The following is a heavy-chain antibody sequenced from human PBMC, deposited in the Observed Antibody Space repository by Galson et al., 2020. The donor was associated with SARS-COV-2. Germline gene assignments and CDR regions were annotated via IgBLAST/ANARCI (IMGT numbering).Heavy chain of an antibody. J-gene: IGHJ4*02. CDR3: AKSGGLYSSGWYDY. V-gene: IGHV3-23*01. CDR2: ISSSGDRT. CDR1: GFTFSSYA. Sequence: GGSLRLSCAASGFTFSSYAMSWVRQAPGKGLEWVSAISSSGDRTYYADSVKGRFTISRDNSKNTLYLQMNSLRAKDTAVYYCAKSGGLYSSGWYDYWRQGTLVTVSS. D-gene: IGHD6-19*01.